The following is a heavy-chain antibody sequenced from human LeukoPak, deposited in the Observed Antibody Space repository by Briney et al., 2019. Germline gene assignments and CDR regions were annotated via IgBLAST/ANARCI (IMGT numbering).Heavy chain of an antibody. CDR2: ISYDGSNK. J-gene: IGHJ4*02. Sequence: GRSLRLSCAASGFTFSSYGMHWVRQAPGKGLEWVAVISYDGSNKCYADSVKGRFTISRDNSKNTLYLQMNSLRAEDTAVYYCAKDRPISEWGQGTLVTVSS. D-gene: IGHD2-21*01. CDR1: GFTFSSYG. V-gene: IGHV3-30*18. CDR3: AKDRPISE.